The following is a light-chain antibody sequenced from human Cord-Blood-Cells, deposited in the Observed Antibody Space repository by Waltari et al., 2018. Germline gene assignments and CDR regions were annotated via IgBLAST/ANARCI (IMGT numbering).Light chain of an antibody. CDR2: AAS. CDR1: QGMSSY. CDR3: QQYYSFPYS. Sequence: VIWMTQSPSLLSASRRDRVTTSCRMSQGMSSYLAWYQPKPGKAPELLIYAASTLQSGVPSRFSGSGSGTDFTLTISCLQSEDFATYYCQQYYSFPYSFGQGTKLEIK. J-gene: IGKJ2*03. V-gene: IGKV1D-8*01.